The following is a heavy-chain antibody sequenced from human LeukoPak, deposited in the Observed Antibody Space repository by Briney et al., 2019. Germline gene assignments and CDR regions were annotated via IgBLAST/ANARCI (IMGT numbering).Heavy chain of an antibody. J-gene: IGHJ4*02. D-gene: IGHD3-16*01. CDR2: ISTSGGST. CDR3: VGGFY. Sequence: GGSLRLSCSASGFTFSRYAMLWVRQAPGKGLEYDSAISTSGGSTYYADPVKGRFTISRDNSKNTLYLQMSSLRDEDTAVYYCVGGFYWGQGTLVTVSS. CDR1: GFTFSRYA. V-gene: IGHV3-64D*06.